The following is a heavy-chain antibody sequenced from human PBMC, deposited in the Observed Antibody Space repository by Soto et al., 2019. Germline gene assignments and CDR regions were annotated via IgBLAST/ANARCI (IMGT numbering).Heavy chain of an antibody. V-gene: IGHV1-69*13. CDR1: GGTFSSSS. D-gene: IGHD3-10*02. Sequence: SVKVSCKASGGTFSSSSISWVRQAPGQGLEWMGGIIPIFGTANYTQKFQGRVTITADESTSTAYMELSSLRDEDSAVYFCVRDRDLYRDMFHADLWGQGTLVTVSS. J-gene: IGHJ4*01. CDR2: IIPIFGTA. CDR3: VRDRDLYRDMFHADL.